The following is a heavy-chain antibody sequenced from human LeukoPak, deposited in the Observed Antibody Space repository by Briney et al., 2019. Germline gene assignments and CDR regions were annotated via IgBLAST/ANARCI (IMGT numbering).Heavy chain of an antibody. CDR3: ARSNQADDY. J-gene: IGHJ4*02. CDR2: INPGGSSR. CDR1: GFTFSSYW. D-gene: IGHD1-14*01. V-gene: IGHV3-74*01. Sequence: QTGVSLRLSCAASGFTFSSYWMHWVRQVPGKGLVWVARINPGGSSRTYADSVKGRFTISRDNAKNTLYLQMDSLRAEDTGVYYCARSNQADDYWGQGTLVTVSS.